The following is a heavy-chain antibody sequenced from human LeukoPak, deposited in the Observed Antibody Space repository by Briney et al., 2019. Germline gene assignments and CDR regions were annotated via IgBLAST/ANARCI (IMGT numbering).Heavy chain of an antibody. D-gene: IGHD3-22*01. J-gene: IGHJ5*02. Sequence: SETLSLTCTVSGYSISSGYYWGWIRQPPGKGLEWIGSIYHSGSAYHNPSLKSRVTISVDTSKNQFSLKLSSVTAADTAVYYCARRIRNTYYYDSSGYYKNWFDPWGQGTLVTVSS. CDR2: IYHSGSA. V-gene: IGHV4-38-2*02. CDR3: ARRIRNTYYYDSSGYYKNWFDP. CDR1: GYSISSGYY.